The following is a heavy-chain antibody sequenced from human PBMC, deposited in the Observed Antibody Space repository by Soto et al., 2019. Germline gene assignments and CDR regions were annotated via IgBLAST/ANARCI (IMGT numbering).Heavy chain of an antibody. CDR2: ISYDGSNK. D-gene: IGHD3-10*01. J-gene: IGHJ6*03. V-gene: IGHV3-30*18. Sequence: PGGSLRLSCAASGFTFSSYGMHWVRQAPGKGLEWVAVISYDGSNKYYADSVKGRFTISRDNSKNTLYLQMNSLRAEDTAVYYCAKEFDYYGSGSSPYYYYYMDVWGKGTTVTVSS. CDR3: AKEFDYYGSGSSPYYYYYMDV. CDR1: GFTFSSYG.